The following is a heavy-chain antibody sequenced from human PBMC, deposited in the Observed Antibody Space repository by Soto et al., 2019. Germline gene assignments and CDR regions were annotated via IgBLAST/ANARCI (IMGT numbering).Heavy chain of an antibody. D-gene: IGHD3-10*01. CDR1: GGSISSYY. V-gene: IGHV4-59*08. CDR2: VHHSWGS. J-gene: IGHJ6*02. Sequence: QVQLQESGPGLVEPSETLSLSCTVSGGSISSYYWSWFRQSPGKRMEWIGYVHHSWGSSYNPSLQSRVAISRDTSKSQFSRKVTSVTATDTAVYYCARQGFGPLHGLVDVWGQGTTVTVSS. CDR3: ARQGFGPLHGLVDV.